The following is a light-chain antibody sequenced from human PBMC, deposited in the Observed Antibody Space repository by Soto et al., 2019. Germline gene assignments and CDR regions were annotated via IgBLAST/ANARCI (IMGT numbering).Light chain of an antibody. J-gene: IGKJ1*01. CDR3: QQYENYWT. Sequence: DIQMTQSPYTLSASVGDRVTITCRASQDIRSYLAWYQQKPGKAPKLLMYAASTLQSGVPSRFSGSGSGTEFTLTISSLQPDDFGTYYCQQYENYWTFGQGTKVDIK. CDR2: AAS. CDR1: QDIRSY. V-gene: IGKV1-9*01.